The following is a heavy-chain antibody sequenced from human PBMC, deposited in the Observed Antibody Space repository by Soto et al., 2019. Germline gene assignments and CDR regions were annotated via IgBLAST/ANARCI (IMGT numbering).Heavy chain of an antibody. J-gene: IGHJ6*02. CDR1: GFTFSSYA. CDR3: ARGYFYDTSEYYRGSEYYGMDV. V-gene: IGHV3-30*04. Sequence: QVQLVESGGGVVQPGRSLRLSCAASGFTFSSYAMHWVRQAPGKGLEWVAVISYDGSNKYYADSVKGRFTISRDNSKNTLYLQMNSLKAEDTSVCYCARGYFYDTSEYYRGSEYYGMDVWGQGTTVTVSS. D-gene: IGHD3-22*01. CDR2: ISYDGSNK.